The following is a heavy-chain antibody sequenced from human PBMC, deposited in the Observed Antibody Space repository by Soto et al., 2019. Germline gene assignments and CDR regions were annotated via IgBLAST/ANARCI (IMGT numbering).Heavy chain of an antibody. CDR3: ARGWGKLFSY. CDR2: INHSGST. J-gene: IGHJ4*01. Sequence: RQPPGKGLEWIGEINHSGSTNYNPSLKSRVTISIDTSKNQFSLKLSSVTAADTSVYYCARGWGKLFSYCGQGTLVPGS. V-gene: IGHV4-34*01. D-gene: IGHD3-10*02.